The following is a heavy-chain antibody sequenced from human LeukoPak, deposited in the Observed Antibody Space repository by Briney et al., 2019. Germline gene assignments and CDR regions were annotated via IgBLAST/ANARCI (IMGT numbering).Heavy chain of an antibody. Sequence: ASVKVSCKASGYTFTSYDINWVRQATGQGLEWMGWMNPNSGNTGYAQKFQGRVTMTRNTSISTAYMELSSLRSEDTAVYYCARTAISDTIRDYWGQGTLVTVSS. CDR1: GYTFTSYD. J-gene: IGHJ4*02. D-gene: IGHD2-2*02. CDR2: MNPNSGNT. V-gene: IGHV1-8*01. CDR3: ARTAISDTIRDY.